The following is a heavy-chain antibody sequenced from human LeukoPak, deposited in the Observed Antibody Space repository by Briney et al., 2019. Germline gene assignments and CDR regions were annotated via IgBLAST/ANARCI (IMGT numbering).Heavy chain of an antibody. J-gene: IGHJ2*01. CDR1: GGSISSGGYY. Sequence: SQTLSLTCTVSGGSISSGGYYWSWIRQHPGKGLEWIGYIYYSGSTNYNPSLKSRVTISVDTSKKQFSLKLSSVTAADTAVYYCARVLEGSSGQHWYFDLWGRGTLVTVSS. CDR3: ARVLEGSSGQHWYFDL. V-gene: IGHV4-31*03. D-gene: IGHD6-19*01. CDR2: IYYSGST.